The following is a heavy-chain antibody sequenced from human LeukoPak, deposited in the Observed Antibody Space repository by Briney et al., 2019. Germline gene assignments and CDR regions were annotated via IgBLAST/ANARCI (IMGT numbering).Heavy chain of an antibody. CDR3: ACSGAWSGFGY. V-gene: IGHV4-59*08. CDR1: GGSISTYY. Sequence: SETLSLTCTVSGGSISTYYWSWIRQPPGKGLEWIGYIYYSGSRNYNPSLKSRVTISVDTSKNQFSLRLSSVPAADTAVYYCACSGAWSGFGYWGQGTLVTVSS. CDR2: IYYSGSR. J-gene: IGHJ4*02. D-gene: IGHD3-10*02.